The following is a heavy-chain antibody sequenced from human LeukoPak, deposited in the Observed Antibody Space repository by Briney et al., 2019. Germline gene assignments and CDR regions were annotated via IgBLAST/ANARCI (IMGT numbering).Heavy chain of an antibody. V-gene: IGHV5-10-1*01. J-gene: IGHJ4*02. CDR1: GYGFTSYW. CDR2: IDPSDSYT. CDR3: ARLSVTAIPIDY. D-gene: IGHD2-21*02. Sequence: GESLKISCKGSGYGFTSYWISWVRQMPGKGLGWMGRIDPSDSYTNYSPSFQGHVTISADKSISTAYLQWSSLKASDTAMYYCARLSVTAIPIDYWGQGTLVTVSS.